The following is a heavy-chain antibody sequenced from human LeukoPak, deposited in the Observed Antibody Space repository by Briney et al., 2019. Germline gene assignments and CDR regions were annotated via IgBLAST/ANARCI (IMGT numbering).Heavy chain of an antibody. D-gene: IGHD2-2*01. Sequence: SETLSLTCAVYGGSFSGYYWSWIRQPPGKGLEWIGEINHSGSTNYNPSLKSRVTISVDTSKNQFSLKLSSVTAADTAVYYCARMKAYRYCSSTSCRGGFDYWGQGTLVTVSS. CDR1: GGSFSGYY. CDR2: INHSGST. CDR3: ARMKAYRYCSSTSCRGGFDY. V-gene: IGHV4-34*01. J-gene: IGHJ4*02.